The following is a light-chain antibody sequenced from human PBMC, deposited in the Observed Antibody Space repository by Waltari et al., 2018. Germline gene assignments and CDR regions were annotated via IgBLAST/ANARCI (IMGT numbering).Light chain of an antibody. Sequence: DIVMTQSPDSLAVSLGERAPITCKSSQSVLYSSNNKNYLAWYQQKPGQPPKLLIHWASIRESGVPDRFSGSGSGTDFTLTISSLQAEDVAVYFCQQYFGIPLTFGGGTKVEIK. CDR1: QSVLYSSNNKNY. CDR3: QQYFGIPLT. J-gene: IGKJ4*01. CDR2: WAS. V-gene: IGKV4-1*01.